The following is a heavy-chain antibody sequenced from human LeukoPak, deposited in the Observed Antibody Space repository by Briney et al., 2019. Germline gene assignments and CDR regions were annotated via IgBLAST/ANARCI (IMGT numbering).Heavy chain of an antibody. CDR1: GFNFDAYA. Sequence: PGGSLRLSCAASGFNFDAYAMHWVRQAPGKGLQWISLISADGGSTYYADSVKGRFTISRDNSRNSLYLQMNSLTTEDTAFYYCAKDKAGTIVWYGRWAIGLFDYWGQEPCSPSP. V-gene: IGHV3-43*02. CDR2: ISADGGST. D-gene: IGHD6-13*01. J-gene: IGHJ4*01. CDR3: AKDKAGTIVWYGRWAIGLFDY.